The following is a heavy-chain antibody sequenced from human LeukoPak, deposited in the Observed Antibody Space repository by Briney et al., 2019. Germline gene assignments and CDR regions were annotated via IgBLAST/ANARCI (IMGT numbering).Heavy chain of an antibody. Sequence: PSETLSLTCAVYGGSFSGYYWSWIRQPPGKGLEWIGEINHSGSTNYNPSLKSRVTISVDTSKNQFSLKLSSVTAADTAVYYRARVPDYPDYWGQGTLVTVSS. J-gene: IGHJ4*02. D-gene: IGHD4-11*01. CDR3: ARVPDYPDY. CDR1: GGSFSGYY. CDR2: INHSGST. V-gene: IGHV4-34*01.